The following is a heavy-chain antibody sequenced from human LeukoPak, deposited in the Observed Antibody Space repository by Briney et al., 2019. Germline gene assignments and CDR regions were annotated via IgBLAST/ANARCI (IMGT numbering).Heavy chain of an antibody. CDR1: GSTFSSYA. CDR2: IIPILGIA. V-gene: IGHV1-69*04. J-gene: IGHJ4*02. D-gene: IGHD1-26*01. CDR3: ATGYSGSYYQYFDY. Sequence: ASVKVSCKASGSTFSSYAISWVRQAPGEGLEWMGTIIPILGIANYAQKFQGRVTMTEDTSTDTAYMELSSLRSEDTAVYYCATGYSGSYYQYFDYWGQGTLVTVSS.